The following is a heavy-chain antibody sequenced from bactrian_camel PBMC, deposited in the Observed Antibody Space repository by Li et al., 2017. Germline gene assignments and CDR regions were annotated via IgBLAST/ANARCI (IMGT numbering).Heavy chain of an antibody. D-gene: IGHD2*01. CDR2: IESEDTT. CDR3: MAGVGGDYCDDY. V-gene: IGHV3S55*01. J-gene: IGHJ4*01. Sequence: HVQLVESGGGSVQTGGSLRLSCAISGQTFSRYCMAWFRQAPGKEREGVAAIESEDTTTYADSVKGRFTISVDNAKNTLYLQMNNLKPEDTAQYVCMAGVGGDYCDDYYGQGTQVTVS. CDR1: GQTFSRYC.